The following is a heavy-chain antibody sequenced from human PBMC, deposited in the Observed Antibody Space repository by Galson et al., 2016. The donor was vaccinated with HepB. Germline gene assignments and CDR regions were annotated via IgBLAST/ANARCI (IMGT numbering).Heavy chain of an antibody. V-gene: IGHV3-30*03. J-gene: IGHJ4*02. CDR1: GFTFSSYG. CDR3: ARDINLYDSSGYYYDPSRNADY. D-gene: IGHD3-22*01. CDR2: ISYDGSNK. Sequence: SLRLSCAASGFTFSSYGMHWVRQAPGKGLEWVAVISYDGSNKYYTDSVKGRFTISRDNSKNTLSLQMKSLRAEDTAVYYCARDINLYDSSGYYYDPSRNADYWGQGTLVTVSS.